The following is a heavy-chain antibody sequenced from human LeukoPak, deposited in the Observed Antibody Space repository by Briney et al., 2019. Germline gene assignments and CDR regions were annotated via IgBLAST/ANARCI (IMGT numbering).Heavy chain of an antibody. CDR2: IYYSGST. CDR1: GGSISSYY. J-gene: IGHJ3*02. CDR3: ARDKDYFDSGGAFDI. D-gene: IGHD3-22*01. Sequence: PSETLSLTCTVSGGSISSYYWSWIRQPPGKGLEWVGYIYYSGSTNYNPSLKSRVTMSVDTSKNQFPLKLSSVTAADTAVYYCARDKDYFDSGGAFDIWGQGTMVTASS. V-gene: IGHV4-59*01.